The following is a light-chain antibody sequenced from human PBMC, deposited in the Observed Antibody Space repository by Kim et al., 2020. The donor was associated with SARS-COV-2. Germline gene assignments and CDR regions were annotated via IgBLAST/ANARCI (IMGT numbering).Light chain of an antibody. CDR3: AAWDDSLSVWV. J-gene: IGLJ3*02. CDR2: RNN. V-gene: IGLV1-47*01. CDR1: SSNIGSNY. Sequence: GQRVTIACSGSSSNIGSNYVYWYQQLTGTAPKLLIYRNNQRPSGVPDRFSGSKSGTSASLAISGLRSEDEADYYCAAWDDSLSVWVFGGGTKVTVL.